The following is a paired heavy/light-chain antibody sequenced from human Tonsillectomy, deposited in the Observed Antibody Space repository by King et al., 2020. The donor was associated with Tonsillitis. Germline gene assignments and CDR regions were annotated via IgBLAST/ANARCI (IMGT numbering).Heavy chain of an antibody. CDR2: ISWDGYST. V-gene: IGHV3-43*01. Sequence: EVNLVESGGVVVQPGGSLRLSCAASGFTFDDYTMHWVRQAPGKGLEWVSLISWDGYSTDYVDSVKGRFTISRDNSKNSLYLQMNSLRTEDTALYYCARGALVVITGSASDVWGQGTMVTVSS. J-gene: IGHJ3*01. CDR3: ARGALVVITGSASDV. D-gene: IGHD3-22*01. CDR1: GFTFDDYT.
Light chain of an antibody. V-gene: IGLV2-14*01. CDR2: DVS. J-gene: IGLJ3*02. CDR3: SSYTNSSTFWV. Sequence: QSALTQPASVSGSPGQSITISCTGTSSDVGRYNYVSWYQQHPGKAPKLMIYDVSYRPSGVSNRFSGSKSDNTASLTISGLQAEDEADYYCSSYTNSSTFWVFGGGTKLTVL. CDR1: SSDVGRYNY.